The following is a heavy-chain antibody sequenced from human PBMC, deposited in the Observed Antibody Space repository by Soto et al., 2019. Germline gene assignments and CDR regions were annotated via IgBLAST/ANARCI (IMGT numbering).Heavy chain of an antibody. CDR1: GYTFTSFH. D-gene: IGHD3-3*02. CDR2: ISAYNGNT. J-gene: IGHJ5*02. V-gene: IGHV1-18*01. Sequence: QVQLVQSGAEVKKPGASVKVSCKASGYTFTSFHISWVRQAPGQGLEWMGWISAYNGNTNYTQNLQGRVTMTTDTSTSTPYMELRSLRSYDTAMYYCARDSPPIASWGQGTLVTVSS. CDR3: ARDSPPIAS.